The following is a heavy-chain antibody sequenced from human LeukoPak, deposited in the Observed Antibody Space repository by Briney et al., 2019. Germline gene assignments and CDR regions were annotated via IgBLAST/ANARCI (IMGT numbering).Heavy chain of an antibody. Sequence: KPSETLSLTCTAPGVSISIYYWSWIRQPAGKGLEWIGRIYTRGSTNYNPSLKSRVNMSLDTSKNHFSLKLSSVTAADTAVYYCARAPMVRGTKLNYYMDVWGKGTTVTVSS. CDR1: GVSISIYY. CDR3: ARAPMVRGTKLNYYMDV. D-gene: IGHD3-10*01. V-gene: IGHV4-4*07. J-gene: IGHJ6*03. CDR2: IYTRGST.